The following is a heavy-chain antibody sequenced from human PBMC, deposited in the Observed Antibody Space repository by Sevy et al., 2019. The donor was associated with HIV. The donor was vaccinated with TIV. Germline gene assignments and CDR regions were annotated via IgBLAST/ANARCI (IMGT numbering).Heavy chain of an antibody. V-gene: IGHV3-23*01. CDR1: GFAFYENS. D-gene: IGHD2-8*01. J-gene: IGHJ4*02. Sequence: GGSLRLSCAASGFAFYENSMSWIHQAPGKVLEWVATLSFGCGKINYADSVKGRFTISRDNSKNSFYLQMDNLRVEDTALYYCVSEGCSRPHDYWGQGTRVTVSS. CDR3: VSEGCSRPHDY. CDR2: LSFGCGKI.